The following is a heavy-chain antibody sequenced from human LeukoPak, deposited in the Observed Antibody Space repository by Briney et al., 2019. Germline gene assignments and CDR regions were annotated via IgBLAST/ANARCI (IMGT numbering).Heavy chain of an antibody. CDR1: GFTFSSYS. Sequence: GGSLRLSCAASGFTFSSYSMNWVRQVPGKGLEWVSSISSTSNYIYNADSLRGRFTISRDNAKNSLYLQMNGLRAEDTAVYYCARHDSSGYHFDYWGQGTLVTVSS. V-gene: IGHV3-21*01. D-gene: IGHD3-22*01. CDR3: ARHDSSGYHFDY. CDR2: ISSTSNYI. J-gene: IGHJ4*02.